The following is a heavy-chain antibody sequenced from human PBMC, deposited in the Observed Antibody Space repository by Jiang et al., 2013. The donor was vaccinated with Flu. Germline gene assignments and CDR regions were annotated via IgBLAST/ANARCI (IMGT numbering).Heavy chain of an antibody. CDR3: ASGIAVDVPPPAPDY. CDR2: INPSGGST. J-gene: IGHJ4*02. D-gene: IGHD6-19*01. CDR1: GYTFTSYY. V-gene: IGHV1-46*03. Sequence: AEVKKPGASVKVSCKASGYTFTSYYMHWVRQAPGQGLEWMGIINPSGGSTSYAQKFQGRVTMTRDTSTSTVYMELSSLRSEDTAVYYCASGIAVDVPPPAPDYWGQGTLVTVSS.